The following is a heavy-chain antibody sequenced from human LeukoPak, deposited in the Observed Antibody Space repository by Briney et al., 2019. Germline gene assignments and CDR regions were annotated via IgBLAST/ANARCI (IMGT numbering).Heavy chain of an antibody. J-gene: IGHJ3*02. V-gene: IGHV3-48*01. Sequence: SGGSLRLSFAASGFTFSSYSMNWVRQAPGKGLEWVSYISSSSSTIYYADSVKGRFTISRDNAKNSLYLQMNSLRAEDTAVYYCASPVVVAATDAFDIWGQGTMVTVSS. CDR1: GFTFSSYS. D-gene: IGHD2-15*01. CDR3: ASPVVVAATDAFDI. CDR2: ISSSSSTI.